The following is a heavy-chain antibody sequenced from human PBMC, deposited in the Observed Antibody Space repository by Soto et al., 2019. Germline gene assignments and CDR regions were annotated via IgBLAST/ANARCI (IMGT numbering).Heavy chain of an antibody. CDR3: AREGYSYGYGAIDY. CDR1: GFTFSSYW. V-gene: IGHV3-74*01. J-gene: IGHJ4*02. D-gene: IGHD5-18*01. CDR2: INSDGSST. Sequence: HPGGSLRLSCAAAGFTFSSYWMHWVRQAPGKGLVWVSRINSDGSSTSYADSVKGRFTISRDNAKNTLYLQMNSLRAEDTAVYYCAREGYSYGYGAIDYWGQGTLVTVSS.